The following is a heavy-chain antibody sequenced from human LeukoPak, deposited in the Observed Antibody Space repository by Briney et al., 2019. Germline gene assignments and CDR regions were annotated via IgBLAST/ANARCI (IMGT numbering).Heavy chain of an antibody. D-gene: IGHD3-10*01. Sequence: ASVKVSCKASGYTFTDYYMHWVRQAPGQGLEWMGWLNPNSGDTNYAQKFQGRVSMTRDTSISTAYMDLSDLRSDDTAVYCCARGGLSGSGSADIWGQGTMVTVSS. V-gene: IGHV1-2*02. J-gene: IGHJ3*02. CDR2: LNPNSGDT. CDR3: ARGGLSGSGSADI. CDR1: GYTFTDYY.